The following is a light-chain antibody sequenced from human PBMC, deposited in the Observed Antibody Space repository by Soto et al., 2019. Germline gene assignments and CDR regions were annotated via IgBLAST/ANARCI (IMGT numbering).Light chain of an antibody. V-gene: IGLV2-8*01. J-gene: IGLJ1*01. CDR2: EVF. CDR1: SSDVGSYNS. Sequence: QSALTQPPSASGSHGQSVTISCTGTSSDVGSYNSVSWYQHHPGKAPKLIIYEVFRRPSGVPGRFSASKSANTASLTVSGLQAEDEADYYCSSYAGGGNYVFGTGTKVTVL. CDR3: SSYAGGGNYV.